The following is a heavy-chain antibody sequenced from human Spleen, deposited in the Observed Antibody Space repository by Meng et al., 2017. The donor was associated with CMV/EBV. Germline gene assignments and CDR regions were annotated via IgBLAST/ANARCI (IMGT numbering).Heavy chain of an antibody. J-gene: IGHJ5*02. CDR2: IIPIFGTT. D-gene: IGHD6-6*01. CDR3: ARDNLQQLVGYNWFDP. CDR1: VTFSGYA. V-gene: IGHV1-69*05. Sequence: VTFSGYASSWVRQAHGQGLEWMGGIIPIFGTTNYAQKFQGRVTITTDESTSTAYMELSSLRSEDTAVYYCARDNLQQLVGYNWFDPWGQGTLVTVSS.